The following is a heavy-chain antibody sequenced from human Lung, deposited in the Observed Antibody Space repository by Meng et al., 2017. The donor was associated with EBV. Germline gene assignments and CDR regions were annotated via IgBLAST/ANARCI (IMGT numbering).Heavy chain of an antibody. CDR2: IYYTGSS. J-gene: IGHJ4*02. Sequence: QGQLEESGPGLVQPSPTLSLTCTVSGGSVISGGYYWSWIRQQPGKGPEWIGYIYYTGSSFCNPSLKSRVTISVDTSKNQFSLNLSSVTAADTAVYYCANAGRFGESLGDYWGQGILVTVSS. CDR1: GGSVISGGYY. V-gene: IGHV4-31*03. CDR3: ANAGRFGESLGDY. D-gene: IGHD3-10*01.